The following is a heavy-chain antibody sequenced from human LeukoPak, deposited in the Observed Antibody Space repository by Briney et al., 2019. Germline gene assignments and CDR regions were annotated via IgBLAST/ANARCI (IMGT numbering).Heavy chain of an antibody. CDR3: ARVSSSWSRYYYYYGMDV. Sequence: ASVKVSCKASGYTFTNYAVHWVRQAPGQRLEWMGWINAGNGNTKYSQKFQGRVIITRDTSASTAYMELSSLRSEDTAVYFCARVSSSWSRYYYYYGMDVWGQGTTVTVSS. J-gene: IGHJ6*02. CDR2: INAGNGNT. D-gene: IGHD6-13*01. V-gene: IGHV1-3*01. CDR1: GYTFTNYA.